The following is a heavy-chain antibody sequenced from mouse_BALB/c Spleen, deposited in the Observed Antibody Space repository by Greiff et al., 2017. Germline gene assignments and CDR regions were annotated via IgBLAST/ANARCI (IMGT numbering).Heavy chain of an antibody. J-gene: IGHJ3*01. V-gene: IGHV1S127*01. Sequence: QVQLQQPWAELVKPGASVKMSCKASGYTFTSYWMHWVKQRPGQGLEWIGVIDPSDSYTSYNQKFKGKATLTVDTSSSTAYMQLSSLTSEDSAVYYCVYGNSAYWGQGTLVTVSA. CDR3: VYGNSAY. CDR2: IDPSDSYT. D-gene: IGHD2-1*01. CDR1: GYTFTSYW.